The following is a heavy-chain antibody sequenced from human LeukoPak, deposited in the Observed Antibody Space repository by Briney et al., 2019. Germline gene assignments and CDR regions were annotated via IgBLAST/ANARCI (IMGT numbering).Heavy chain of an antibody. V-gene: IGHV4-39*01. CDR3: ARQSAGSYDY. J-gene: IGHJ4*02. Sequence: SETLSLTCTVSGGSISSSSYYWGWIRQPPGRGLEWIGSIYYSGSTYYNPSLKSRVTISVDTSKNQFSLKLSSVTAADTAVYYCARQSAGSYDYWGQGTLVTVSS. D-gene: IGHD1-26*01. CDR1: GGSISSSSYY. CDR2: IYYSGST.